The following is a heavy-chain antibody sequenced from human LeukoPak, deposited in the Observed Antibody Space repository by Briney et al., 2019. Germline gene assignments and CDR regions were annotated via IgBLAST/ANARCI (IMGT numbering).Heavy chain of an antibody. Sequence: SETLSLTCTVSGGSIISYFWSWIRQPPGKGPEWIGYIFDSGTTNYNPSTNYNPSLKSRVTVSLDTSKNHFSLKLSSVTAADTAVYFCARGGVTTIAQYDYWGQEILVTVSS. V-gene: IGHV4-59*01. J-gene: IGHJ4*02. CDR3: ARGGVTTIAQYDY. CDR2: IFDSGTTNYNPST. D-gene: IGHD5-12*01. CDR1: GGSIISYF.